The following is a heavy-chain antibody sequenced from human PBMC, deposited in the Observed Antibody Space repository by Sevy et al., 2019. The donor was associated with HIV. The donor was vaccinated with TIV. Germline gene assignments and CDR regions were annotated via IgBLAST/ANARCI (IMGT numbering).Heavy chain of an antibody. V-gene: IGHV3-49*04. CDR3: TRYKGSQSIFDY. J-gene: IGHJ4*02. D-gene: IGHD5-18*01. CDR2: LKRKRDGGTL. Sequence: GGSLRLSCTASGFTFGDYGLSWVRQAPGKGLEWIAFLKRKRDGGTLDHAASVKGRFTISRHDSKNIAYLQMNDLQTEDSALYYCTRYKGSQSIFDYWGRGALVTVSS. CDR1: GFTFGDYG.